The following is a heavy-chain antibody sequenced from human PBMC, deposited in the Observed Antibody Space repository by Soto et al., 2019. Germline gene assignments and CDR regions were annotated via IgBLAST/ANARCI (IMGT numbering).Heavy chain of an antibody. J-gene: IGHJ6*03. CDR1: GFTFSRYG. D-gene: IGHD6-6*01. CDR3: AKDPRYSSSRTNYHYYYYMDV. V-gene: IGHV3-30*18. Sequence: GGSLRLSCAASGFTFSRYGMHWVLQAPCKGLEWVAVISYDGSNKYYADSVKGRFTISRDNSKNTLYLQMNSLRAEDTAVYYCAKDPRYSSSRTNYHYYYYMDVWGKGTTITVSS. CDR2: ISYDGSNK.